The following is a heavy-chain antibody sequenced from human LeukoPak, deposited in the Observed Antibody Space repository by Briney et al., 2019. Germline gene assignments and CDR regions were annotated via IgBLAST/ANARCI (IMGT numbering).Heavy chain of an antibody. CDR2: IYYSGST. D-gene: IGHD3-22*01. J-gene: IGHJ4*02. CDR1: GGSISSYY. Sequence: SETLSLTCTVSGGSISSYYWSWIRQPPGKGLEWIGYIYYSGSTNYNPSLKSRVTISVDTSKNQFSLKLSSVTAADTAVYYCARARYYYDSSGYYLVFDYWGQGTLVTVSS. V-gene: IGHV4-59*01. CDR3: ARARYYYDSSGYYLVFDY.